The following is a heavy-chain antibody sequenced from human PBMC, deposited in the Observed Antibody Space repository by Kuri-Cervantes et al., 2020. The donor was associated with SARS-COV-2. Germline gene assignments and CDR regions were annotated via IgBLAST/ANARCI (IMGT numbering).Heavy chain of an antibody. V-gene: IGHV4-30-2*01. J-gene: IGHJ6*02. D-gene: IGHD2-2*01. CDR3: ARELVVPAATGYYYYGMDV. CDR2: IYHSGST. Sequence: SETLSLTCTVSGGSITSDYLWGWIRQPPGKGLEWIGYIYHSGSTYYNPSLKSRVTISVDRSKNQFSLKLSSVTAADTAVYYCARELVVPAATGYYYYGMDVWGQGTTVTVSS. CDR1: GGSITSDYL.